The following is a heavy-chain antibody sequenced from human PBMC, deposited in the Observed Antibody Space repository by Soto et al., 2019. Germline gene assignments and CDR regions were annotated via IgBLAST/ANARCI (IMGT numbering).Heavy chain of an antibody. D-gene: IGHD3-10*01. CDR3: ARAQFYSGSGNFNNLMFDP. J-gene: IGHJ5*02. CDR1: RGSIGAVGSS. V-gene: IGHV4-30-2*01. CDR2: IYHSGTT. Sequence: QLQLQQSGSGLVKPSQTLSLTCTVSRGSIGAVGSSWSWIRQPPGGGLEWIGYIYHSGTTLFNPSRKARLTMSLDWSSNQFSLTLNSMTAADTAVYYCARAQFYSGSGNFNNLMFDPWGQGTQVTVSS.